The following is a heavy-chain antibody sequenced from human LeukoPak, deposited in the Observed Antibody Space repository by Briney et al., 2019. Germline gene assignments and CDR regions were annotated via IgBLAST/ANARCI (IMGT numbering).Heavy chain of an antibody. Sequence: ASVNLSCNASGSTFTSYYMNCDRHGPGQGLEWMGWINPNSGGTNYAQKFQGRVTMTRDTSISTAYMELSRLRSDDTAVYYCLGSQYWGQGTLVTVSS. CDR2: INPNSGGT. J-gene: IGHJ4*02. D-gene: IGHD1-26*01. CDR3: LGSQY. CDR1: GSTFTSYY. V-gene: IGHV1-2*02.